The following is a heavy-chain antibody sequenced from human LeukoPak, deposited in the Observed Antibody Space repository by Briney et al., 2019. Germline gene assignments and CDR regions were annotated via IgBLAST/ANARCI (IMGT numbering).Heavy chain of an antibody. CDR2: ISSSSSYT. V-gene: IGHV3-21*01. CDR3: ARDLGGGDY. J-gene: IGHJ4*02. D-gene: IGHD3-10*01. Sequence: GGSLRLSCAASGFTFSSYSMNWVRQAPGKGLEWVSSISSSSSYTYYTDSVKGRFTISRDNAKNSLYLQMISLRAEDTAVYYCARDLGGGDYGGQGTLVTVSS. CDR1: GFTFSSYS.